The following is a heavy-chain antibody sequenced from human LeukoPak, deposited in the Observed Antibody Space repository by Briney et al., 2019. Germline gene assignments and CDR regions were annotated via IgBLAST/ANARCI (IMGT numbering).Heavy chain of an antibody. CDR1: GGSFSGYY. Sequence: SETLSLTCAVYGGSFSGYYWTWIRQPPGKGLEWIGEINHSGSTNYNPSLKSRVTISIDTSKNQFSLRLSSVTAADTAVYYCARGRGPYYFDYWGQGTLVTVSS. CDR2: INHSGST. CDR3: ARGRGPYYFDY. J-gene: IGHJ4*02. V-gene: IGHV4-34*01.